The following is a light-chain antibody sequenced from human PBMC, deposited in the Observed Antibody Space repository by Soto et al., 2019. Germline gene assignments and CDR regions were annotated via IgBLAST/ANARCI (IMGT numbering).Light chain of an antibody. V-gene: IGKV1-5*03. J-gene: IGKJ1*01. CDR1: QSIGSW. CDR2: KAS. CDR3: HQSNSWWT. Sequence: DVQMSQSPATLSASVGDRVTITCRASQSIGSWLAWYQQKPGKAPNLLIYKASSLESGVPSRFSGSGSGTEFTLAISSLQPDDFATYYCHQSNSWWTFGQGTKVDIK.